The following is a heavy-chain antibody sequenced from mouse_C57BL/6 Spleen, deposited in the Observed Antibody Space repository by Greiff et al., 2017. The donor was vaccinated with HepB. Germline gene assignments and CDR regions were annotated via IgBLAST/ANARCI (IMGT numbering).Heavy chain of an antibody. V-gene: IGHV1-85*01. CDR2: IYPRDGST. CDR3: ARGYYGSFYWYFDV. Sequence: QVQLKESGPELVKPGASVKLSCKASGYTFTSYDINWVKQRPGQGLEWIGWIYPRDGSTKYNEKFKGKATLTVDTSSSTAYMELHSLTSEDSAVYVCARGYYGSFYWYFDVWGTGTTVTVSS. CDR1: GYTFTSYD. D-gene: IGHD1-1*01. J-gene: IGHJ1*03.